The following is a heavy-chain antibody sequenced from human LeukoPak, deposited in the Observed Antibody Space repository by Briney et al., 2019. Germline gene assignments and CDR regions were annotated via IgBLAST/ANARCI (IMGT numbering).Heavy chain of an antibody. CDR3: ARDLGYSYVSPLAFDI. Sequence: SETLSLTCTVSGGSISSYYWSWIRQPAGKGLEWIGRIYTSGSTNYNPSLKSRVTMSVDTSKSQFSLKLSSVTAADTAVYYCARDLGYSYVSPLAFDIWGQGTMVTVSS. CDR1: GGSISSYY. CDR2: IYTSGST. J-gene: IGHJ3*02. D-gene: IGHD5-18*01. V-gene: IGHV4-4*07.